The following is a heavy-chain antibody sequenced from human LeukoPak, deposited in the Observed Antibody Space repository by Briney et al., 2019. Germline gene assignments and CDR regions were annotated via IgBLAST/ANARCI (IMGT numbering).Heavy chain of an antibody. V-gene: IGHV3-7*01. CDR1: GFTFSSYW. Sequence: GGSLRLSCAASGFTFSSYWMSWVRQAPGKGLEWVANIKQDGSDKFYADSVKGRFTISRDNSKNTLYLQMNSLRAEDTAVYYCAAMTSVTTGDYWGQGTLVTVSS. D-gene: IGHD4-11*01. J-gene: IGHJ4*02. CDR3: AAMTSVTTGDY. CDR2: IKQDGSDK.